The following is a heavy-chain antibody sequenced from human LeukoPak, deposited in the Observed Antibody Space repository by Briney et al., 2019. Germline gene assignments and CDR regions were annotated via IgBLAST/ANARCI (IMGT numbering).Heavy chain of an antibody. CDR2: ISSSGSTI. D-gene: IGHD3-10*01. J-gene: IGHJ5*02. Sequence: GGSLRLSCAASGFTFSSYEMNWVRQAPGKGLEWVSYISSSGSTIYYADSVKGRFTISRDNAKNSLYLQMNSLRAEDTAVYYCAREVTMVRGVDLWGQGTLVTVSS. CDR3: AREVTMVRGVDL. CDR1: GFTFSSYE. V-gene: IGHV3-48*03.